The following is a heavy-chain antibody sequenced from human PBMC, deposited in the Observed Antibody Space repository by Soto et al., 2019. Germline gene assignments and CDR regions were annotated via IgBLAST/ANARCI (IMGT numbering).Heavy chain of an antibody. V-gene: IGHV4-39*01. D-gene: IGHD3-10*01. CDR3: AVHYYGSGSYYRRVY. CDR2: IYYSGST. Sequence: SETLSLTCTVSGGSISSSSYYWGWIRQPPGKGLEWIGSIYYSGSTYYNPSLKSRVTISVDTSKNQFSLKLSSVTAADTAVYYCAVHYYGSGSYYRRVYWGQGTLVTVSS. CDR1: GGSISSSSYY. J-gene: IGHJ4*02.